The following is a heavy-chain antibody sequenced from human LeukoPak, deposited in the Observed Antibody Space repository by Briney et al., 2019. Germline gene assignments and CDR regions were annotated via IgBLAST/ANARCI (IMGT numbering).Heavy chain of an antibody. CDR2: IYYTGTT. D-gene: IGHD6-13*01. CDR1: GGSISWSNTY. CDR3: ARSMAAAGPTHNWFDP. Sequence: PSETLSLTCTVSGGSISWSNTYWGWIRQPPGKGLEWIGSIYYTGTTYYNPSLKSRGTVSVDTSKNKFSLKLTSVTAADTAVYYWARSMAAAGPTHNWFDPWGHGTLVTVSS. V-gene: IGHV4-39*01. J-gene: IGHJ5*02.